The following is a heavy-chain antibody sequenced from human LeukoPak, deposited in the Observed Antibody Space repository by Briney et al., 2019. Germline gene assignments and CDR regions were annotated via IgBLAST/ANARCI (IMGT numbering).Heavy chain of an antibody. CDR2: IYYSGST. J-gene: IGHJ2*01. CDR1: GGSISSSSYY. CDR3: ARLEWYFDL. V-gene: IGHV4-39*01. Sequence: SETLSLTCTVSGGSISSSSYYWGWIRQPPGKGLEWIGSIYYSGSTYYNPSLESRVTISVDTSKNQFSLKLSSVTAADTAVYYCARLEWYFDLWGRGTLVTVSS. D-gene: IGHD5-24*01.